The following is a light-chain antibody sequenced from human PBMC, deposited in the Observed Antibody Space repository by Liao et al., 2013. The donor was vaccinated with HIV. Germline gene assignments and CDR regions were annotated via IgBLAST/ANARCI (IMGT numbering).Light chain of an antibody. V-gene: IGLV3-21*01. CDR3: QVWDSNRDHYV. CDR1: NIGSKN. Sequence: SYELTQPPSVSVAPGKTATITCAGNNIGSKNVHWYQQKPGQAPVLVIFYDTNRPSGIPERFSGSNSANTATLTINRVEAGDEADYYCQVWDSNRDHYVFGTGTQVTVL. CDR2: YDT. J-gene: IGLJ1*01.